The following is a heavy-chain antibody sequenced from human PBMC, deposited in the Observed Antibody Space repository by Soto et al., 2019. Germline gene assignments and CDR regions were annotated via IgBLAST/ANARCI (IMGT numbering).Heavy chain of an antibody. CDR1: GGSFSGYY. D-gene: IGHD7-27*01. J-gene: IGHJ6*03. Sequence: SETLSLTCAIYGGSFSGYYWTVIRQSPGKGLEWIGEISHTGSTHYNPSLKSRVTMSVDTAKTQFSLKMTSVTAADTAVYFCASSRSGRGEFYFYYMDVWGAGTPVTVSS. V-gene: IGHV4-34*01. CDR2: ISHTGST. CDR3: ASSRSGRGEFYFYYMDV.